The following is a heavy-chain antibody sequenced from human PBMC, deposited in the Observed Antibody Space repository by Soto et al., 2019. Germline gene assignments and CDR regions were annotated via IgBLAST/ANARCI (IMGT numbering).Heavy chain of an antibody. CDR1: VFIFSSYA. J-gene: IGHJ4*02. V-gene: IGHV3-23*01. CDR2: ISGDTT. Sequence: WWSLRLSCSASVFIFSSYAMSWVRQAPGKGLEWVSTISGDTTYYADSVKGRFTISRDNSKNTLYLQMNSLRAEDTAVYYCAKAGRAAAFFDYWGQGTLVTVSS. D-gene: IGHD6-13*01. CDR3: AKAGRAAAFFDY.